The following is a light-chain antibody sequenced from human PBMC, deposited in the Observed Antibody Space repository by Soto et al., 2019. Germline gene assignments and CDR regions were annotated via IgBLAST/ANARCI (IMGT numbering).Light chain of an antibody. CDR3: HQYDSSPQT. V-gene: IGKV3-20*01. Sequence: EIVLTQSPGTLSLSPGERATLSCRASQRVSSSYLAWYQQKPGQPPKLLIYGASSRATGIPDRFSGSGSGTDFTLTISRLEPEDFAVYYCHQYDSSPQTFGQGTKVEIK. CDR2: GAS. J-gene: IGKJ1*01. CDR1: QRVSSSY.